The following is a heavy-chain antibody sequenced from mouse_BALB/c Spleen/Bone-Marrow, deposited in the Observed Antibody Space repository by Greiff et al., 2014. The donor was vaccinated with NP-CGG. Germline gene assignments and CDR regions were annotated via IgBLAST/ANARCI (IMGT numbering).Heavy chain of an antibody. CDR3: ANYYYGYYFDS. CDR2: IDPANGNT. J-gene: IGHJ2*01. D-gene: IGHD1-1*01. Sequence: VHLKHSGAELVKPGASVKLSCTASGFNIKDTYMHWVKQRPEQGLEWIGRIDPANGNTKYDPKLQGKATITADTSSNTAYLQLSSLTSEDTAVYYCANYYYGYYFDSWGQGTTLTVSS. CDR1: GFNIKDTY. V-gene: IGHV14-3*02.